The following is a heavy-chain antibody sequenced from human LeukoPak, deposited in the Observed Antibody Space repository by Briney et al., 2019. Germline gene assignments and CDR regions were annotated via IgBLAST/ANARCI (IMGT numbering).Heavy chain of an antibody. D-gene: IGHD1-26*01. CDR3: ARASAVGATYFDY. J-gene: IGHJ4*02. CDR2: ISYDATNK. CDR1: GFTFSNYG. Sequence: GGSLRLSCAASGFTFSNYGIHWVRQAPGKGLEWVAVISYDATNKYYTDSVKGRFTISRDNSKNTLYLQMNSLRAEDTAVYYCARASAVGATYFDYWGQGTLVTVSS. V-gene: IGHV3-30*03.